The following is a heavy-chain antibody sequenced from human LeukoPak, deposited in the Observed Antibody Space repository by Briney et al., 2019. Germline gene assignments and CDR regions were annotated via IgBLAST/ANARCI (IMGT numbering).Heavy chain of an antibody. CDR3: AKDDGAVAGRGDNWFDP. D-gene: IGHD6-19*01. J-gene: IGHJ5*02. V-gene: IGHV3-23*01. CDR1: GVTFSSYA. Sequence: GGSLRLSCAASGVTFSSYAMSWVRQAPGQGLEWVSAISGSGGITYYADLVKGRFTISRDNSKNTLYLQMNNLRAEETAVYYCAKDDGAVAGRGDNWFDPWGQGTLVTVSS. CDR2: ISGSGGIT.